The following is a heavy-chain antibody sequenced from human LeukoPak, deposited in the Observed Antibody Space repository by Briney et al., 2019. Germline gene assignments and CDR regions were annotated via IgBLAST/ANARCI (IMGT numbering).Heavy chain of an antibody. Sequence: PSETLSFTCTVSGGSISGFYWSWIRQPAGKGLEWIGRIYNSASTNYNPSLKSRVTMSVDTSKNQFSLKLTSVTAADTAVYYCARDRSSSWTRDWFDPWGQGTLVTVSS. CDR3: ARDRSSSWTRDWFDP. J-gene: IGHJ5*02. CDR1: GGSISGFY. CDR2: IYNSAST. D-gene: IGHD6-13*01. V-gene: IGHV4-4*07.